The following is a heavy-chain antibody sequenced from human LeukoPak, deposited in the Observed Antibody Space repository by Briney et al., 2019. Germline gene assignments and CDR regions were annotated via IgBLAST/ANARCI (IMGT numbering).Heavy chain of an antibody. V-gene: IGHV3-15*01. CDR2: IKSKTDGGTT. J-gene: IGHJ4*02. CDR1: GFTFSNAW. D-gene: IGHD2-2*01. CDR3: TTDLCSSTSCYVKCYGSGSYLAY. Sequence: GGSLRLSCAASGFTFSNAWMSWVRQAPGKGLEWVGRIKSKTDGGTTDYAAPVKGRFTISRDDSKNTLYLQMNSLKTEDTAVYYCTTDLCSSTSCYVKCYGSGSYLAYWGQGTLVTVSS.